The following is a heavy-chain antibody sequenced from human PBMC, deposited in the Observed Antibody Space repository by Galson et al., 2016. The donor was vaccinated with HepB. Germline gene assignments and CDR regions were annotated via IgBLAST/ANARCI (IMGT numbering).Heavy chain of an antibody. D-gene: IGHD4-17*01. CDR2: INQDGIEK. Sequence: SLRLSCATPGFTFSSYWMTWVRQAPGKGLEWVANINQDGIEKYYVGSVEGRFTISRDNAKKSLYLQMDSLRAEDTAVYYCARSGEPSWGQGTLVTVSS. J-gene: IGHJ5*02. V-gene: IGHV3-7*01. CDR1: GFTFSSYW. CDR3: ARSGEPS.